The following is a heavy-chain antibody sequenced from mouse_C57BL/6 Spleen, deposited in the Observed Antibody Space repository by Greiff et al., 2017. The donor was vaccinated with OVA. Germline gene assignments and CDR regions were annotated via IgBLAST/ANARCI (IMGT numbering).Heavy chain of an antibody. D-gene: IGHD1-1*01. Sequence: VHLVESGAELVKPGASVKLSCKASGYTFTSYWMHWVKQRPGQGLEWIGMIHPNSGSTNYNEKFKSKATLTVDKSSSTAYMQLSSLTSEDSEVDYCARSWDGSSYWYFEVWGTGTTVTVSS. J-gene: IGHJ1*03. CDR1: GYTFTSYW. CDR2: IHPNSGST. CDR3: ARSWDGSSYWYFEV. V-gene: IGHV1-64*01.